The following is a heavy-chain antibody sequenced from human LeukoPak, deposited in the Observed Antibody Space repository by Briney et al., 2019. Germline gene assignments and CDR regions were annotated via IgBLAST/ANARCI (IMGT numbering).Heavy chain of an antibody. D-gene: IGHD3-9*01. V-gene: IGHV3-30*18. CDR1: GFTFSSYG. Sequence: GGSLRLSCAASGFTFSSYGMHWVRQAPGKGLEWVAVISYDGSNKYYADSVKGRFTISRDNSKNTLYQQMNSLRAEDTAVYYCAKDGNDILTGYFDYWGQGTLVTVSS. CDR3: AKDGNDILTGYFDY. J-gene: IGHJ4*02. CDR2: ISYDGSNK.